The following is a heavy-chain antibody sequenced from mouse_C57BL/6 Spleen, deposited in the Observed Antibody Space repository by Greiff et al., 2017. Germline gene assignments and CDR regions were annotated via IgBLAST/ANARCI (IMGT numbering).Heavy chain of an antibody. V-gene: IGHV1-69*01. CDR2: IDPSDSYT. CDR1: GYTFTSYW. Sequence: VQLQQPGAELVMPGASVKLSCKASGYTFTSYWMHWVKQRPGQGLEWIGEIDPSDSYTNYNQKFKGKSTLTVDKSSSTAYMQLSSLTSEDSAVYYCARWRGNYFDYWGQGTTLTVSS. J-gene: IGHJ2*01. CDR3: ARWRGNYFDY.